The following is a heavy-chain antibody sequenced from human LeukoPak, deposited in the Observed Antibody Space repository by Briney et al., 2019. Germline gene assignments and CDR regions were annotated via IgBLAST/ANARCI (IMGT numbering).Heavy chain of an antibody. Sequence: PGGSLRLSCAASGFIFSRYWMTWVRQAPGKGLEWVANIKEDGKDKYYVDFVKGRFTISKDNARNSLYLQMNSLRVDDTAVYYCARDRGRGFDLWGQGTLVTVSS. V-gene: IGHV3-7*01. CDR2: IKEDGKDK. J-gene: IGHJ5*02. CDR3: ARDRGRGFDL. CDR1: GFIFSRYW.